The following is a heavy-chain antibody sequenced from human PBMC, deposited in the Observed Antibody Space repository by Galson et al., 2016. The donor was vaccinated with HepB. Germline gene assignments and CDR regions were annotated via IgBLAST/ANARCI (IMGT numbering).Heavy chain of an antibody. CDR3: ARDNGV. CDR2: IHSNGDT. Sequence: SLRLSCAASGFSVSNNYLSWVRQAPGKGLELVSLIHSNGDTWNADSVKGRFTISRDNPKNTLYLQMNSLRVEDTAVYYCARDNGVWGQGTLVTVSS. J-gene: IGHJ4*02. D-gene: IGHD2-8*01. V-gene: IGHV3-53*01. CDR1: GFSVSNNY.